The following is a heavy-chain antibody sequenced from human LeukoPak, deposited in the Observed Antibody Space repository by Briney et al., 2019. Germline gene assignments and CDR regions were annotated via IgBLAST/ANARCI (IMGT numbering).Heavy chain of an antibody. CDR3: ARGEMTTVTLAFDP. V-gene: IGHV1-18*01. CDR1: GYTFTSYG. D-gene: IGHD4-17*01. CDR2: ISAYNGNT. Sequence: WASVKVSCKASGYTFTSYGLSWVRQAPGQGLEWMGWISAYNGNTNYAQKLQGRVTMTTDTSTSTAYMELRSLRSDDTAVYYCARGEMTTVTLAFDPWGQGTLVTVSS. J-gene: IGHJ5*02.